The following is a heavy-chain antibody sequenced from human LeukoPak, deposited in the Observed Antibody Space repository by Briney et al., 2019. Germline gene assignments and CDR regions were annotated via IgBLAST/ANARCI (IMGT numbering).Heavy chain of an antibody. Sequence: SETLSLTCAVYGDSFSGYYWSWIRQPPGKGLEWIGEINHSGSTNYNPSPKSRVTISVDTSKNQFSLKVTSVTAADTAVYYCARGDGYRERVIDYWGQGTLVTVSS. D-gene: IGHD5-24*01. CDR1: GDSFSGYY. V-gene: IGHV4-34*01. J-gene: IGHJ4*02. CDR3: ARGDGYRERVIDY. CDR2: INHSGST.